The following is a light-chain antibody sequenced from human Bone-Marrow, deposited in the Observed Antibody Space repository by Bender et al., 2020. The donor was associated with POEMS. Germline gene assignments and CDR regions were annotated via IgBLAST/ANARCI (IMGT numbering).Light chain of an antibody. CDR2: E. V-gene: IGLV2-23*01. CDR1: SSDVGGSNL. J-gene: IGLJ1*01. CDR3: CSYAGGDLFV. Sequence: QSALTQPASVSGSPGQSITISCTGTSSDVGGSNLVSWYQQHPGTAPQLIIYEASGVSNRFSASKSGNTASLTISGLQAEDEADYYCCSYAGGDLFVFGAPTKVTV.